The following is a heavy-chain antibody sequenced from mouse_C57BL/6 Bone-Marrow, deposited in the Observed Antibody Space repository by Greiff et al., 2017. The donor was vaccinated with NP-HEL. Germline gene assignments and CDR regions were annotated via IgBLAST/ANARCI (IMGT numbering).Heavy chain of an antibody. CDR2: INPSSGYT. CDR3: ARGYVDV. Sequence: QVQLKESGAELAKPGASVKLSCKASGYTFTSYWMHWVKQRPGQGLEWIGFINPSSGYTKYNQKFKNKATLTADKSSSTAYMQLSSLTSEDSAVYYCARGYVDVWGTGTTVTVSS. V-gene: IGHV1-7*01. CDR1: GYTFTSYW. J-gene: IGHJ1*03.